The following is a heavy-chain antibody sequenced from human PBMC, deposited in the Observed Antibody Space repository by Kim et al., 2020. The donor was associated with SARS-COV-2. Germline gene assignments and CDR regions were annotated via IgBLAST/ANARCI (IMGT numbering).Heavy chain of an antibody. Sequence: GGSLRLSCAASGFTFSSYSMNWVRQAPGKGLEWVSSISSSSSYIYYADSVKGRFTISRDNAKNSLYLQMNSLRAEDTAVYYCARSNLGGGTMYSSRGGVVEPRVKPTKYYFDYWGQGTLVTVSS. CDR2: ISSSSSYI. D-gene: IGHD6-13*01. V-gene: IGHV3-21*01. CDR1: GFTFSSYS. J-gene: IGHJ4*02. CDR3: ARSNLGGGTMYSSRGGVVEPRVKPTKYYFDY.